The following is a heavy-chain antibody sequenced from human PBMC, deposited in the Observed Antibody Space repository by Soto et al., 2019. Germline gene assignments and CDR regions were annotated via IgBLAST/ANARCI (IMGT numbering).Heavy chain of an antibody. CDR1: GGSIISGRYY. Sequence: NLSTTCTIPGGSIISGRYYWSLIRQHPGKRLEWIGYISYRGGTCYNPSLKTRVTISVDTSTNQFSLKLSSVTAADTAVYYCAGEEARSSRVRVFDYWGQGTLVTVSS. CDR3: AGEEARSSRVRVFDY. J-gene: IGHJ4*02. V-gene: IGHV4-31*03. CDR2: ISYRGGT. D-gene: IGHD6-13*01.